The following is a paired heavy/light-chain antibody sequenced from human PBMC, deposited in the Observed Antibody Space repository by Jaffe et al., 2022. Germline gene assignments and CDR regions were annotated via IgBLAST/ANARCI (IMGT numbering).Heavy chain of an antibody. CDR1: GYTFTGYY. CDR3: ARDRAGGYCSGGSCYPVRDHIGNYYYYYMDV. J-gene: IGHJ6*03. D-gene: IGHD2-15*01. V-gene: IGHV1-2*06. Sequence: QVQLVQSGAEVKKPGASVKVSCKASGYTFTGYYMHWVRQAPGQGLEWMGRINPNSGGTNYAQKFQGRVTMTRDTSISTAYMELSRLRSDDTAVYYCARDRAGGYCSGGSCYPVRDHIGNYYYYYMDVWGKGTTVTVSS. CDR2: INPNSGGT.
Light chain of an antibody. CDR3: SSYTSSSTLALYV. CDR1: SSDVGGYNY. CDR2: EVS. Sequence: QSALTQPASVSGSPGQSITISCTGTSSDVGGYNYVSWYQQHPGKAPKLMIYEVSNRPSGVSNRFSGSKSGNTASLTISGLQAEDEADYYCSSYTSSSTLALYVFGTGTKVTVL. J-gene: IGLJ1*01. V-gene: IGLV2-14*01.